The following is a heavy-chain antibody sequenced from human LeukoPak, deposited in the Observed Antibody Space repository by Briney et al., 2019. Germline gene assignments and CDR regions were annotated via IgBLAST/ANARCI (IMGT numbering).Heavy chain of an antibody. V-gene: IGHV3-74*03. Sequence: GSLRLSCAASGFTFSSYWMHWVRQAPGKGPVWVSRIDDDGNSITYADSVKGRFTISRDNAKNTLYLQMNSLRAEDTAVYFCARGFGDSRVHYYYGMDVWGQGTTVTVSS. CDR2: IDDDGNSI. CDR1: GFTFSSYW. D-gene: IGHD4-17*01. J-gene: IGHJ6*02. CDR3: ARGFGDSRVHYYYGMDV.